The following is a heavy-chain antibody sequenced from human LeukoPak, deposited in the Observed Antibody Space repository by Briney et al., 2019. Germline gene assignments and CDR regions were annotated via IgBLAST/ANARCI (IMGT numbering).Heavy chain of an antibody. CDR1: GYTFRDYY. V-gene: IGHV1-69-2*01. CDR2: VDPEDGET. CDR3: ATGLLFQPLDP. D-gene: IGHD2/OR15-2a*01. Sequence: ASVKISCKVSGYTFRDYYMHWVQQAPGKGLEWMGLVDPEDGETRYAEKFQGRVTITADTSTDTAYMELSSLRSEDTAVYFCATGLLFQPLDPWGQGILVTVSS. J-gene: IGHJ5*02.